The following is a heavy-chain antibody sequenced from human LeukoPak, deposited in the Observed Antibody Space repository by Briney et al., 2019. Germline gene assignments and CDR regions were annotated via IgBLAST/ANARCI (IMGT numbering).Heavy chain of an antibody. D-gene: IGHD3-22*01. CDR2: INHSGST. J-gene: IGHJ5*02. CDR3: ARSRTRGYYRYVDWFDP. V-gene: IGHV4-34*01. CDR1: GGSFSGYY. Sequence: PSETLSLTCAVYGGSFSGYYWSWIRQPPGKGLEWIGEINHSGSTNYNPSLKSRVTISVDTSKNQFSLKLSSVTAADTAVYYCARSRTRGYYRYVDWFDPWGQGTLVTVSS.